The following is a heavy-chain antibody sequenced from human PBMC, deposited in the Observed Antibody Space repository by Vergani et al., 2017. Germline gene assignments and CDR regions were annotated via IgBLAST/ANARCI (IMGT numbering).Heavy chain of an antibody. D-gene: IGHD2-15*01. V-gene: IGHV4-39*01. Sequence: QVQLQESGPGLVKPSETLSLTCTVSGDSVISTDYPWGWIRQPPGKGLEWIGSMDYSGSTSYNLSLGSRISISFETPKYQFSLRLTSVTAADTAVYYCASKRGACRAAYCHSYDFWGPGTLVGVSS. CDR3: ASKRGACRAAYCHSYDF. CDR2: MDYSGST. CDR1: GDSVISTDYP. J-gene: IGHJ4*02.